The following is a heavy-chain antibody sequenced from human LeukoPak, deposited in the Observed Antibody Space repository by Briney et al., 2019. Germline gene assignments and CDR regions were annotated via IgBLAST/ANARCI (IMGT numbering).Heavy chain of an antibody. CDR2: IKQDGSEK. Sequence: GGSLRLSCAASGFTFSSYWMCWVRQAPGKGLEWVANIKQDGSEKYYVDSVKGRFTISRDNAKNSLYLQMNSLRAEDTAVYYCAREAVAGLSIFDNWGQGTLVTVSS. J-gene: IGHJ4*02. V-gene: IGHV3-7*01. CDR3: AREAVAGLSIFDN. D-gene: IGHD6-19*01. CDR1: GFTFSSYW.